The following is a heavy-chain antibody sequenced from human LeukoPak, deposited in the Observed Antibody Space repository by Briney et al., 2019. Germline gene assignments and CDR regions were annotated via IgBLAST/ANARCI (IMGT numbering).Heavy chain of an antibody. CDR3: TTALYYYYSSDYSHTNYGY. Sequence: GGSLRLSCAASGFTFSNAWMSWVRQAPGKGLEWVGGIKSKTDGGTTDYAAHVKGRITIARDDSKNSLHLQMNSVETEATSEYYCTTALYYYYSSDYSHTNYGYWGQGTLVTVSS. J-gene: IGHJ4*02. CDR2: IKSKTDGGTT. V-gene: IGHV3-15*01. D-gene: IGHD3-22*01. CDR1: GFTFSNAW.